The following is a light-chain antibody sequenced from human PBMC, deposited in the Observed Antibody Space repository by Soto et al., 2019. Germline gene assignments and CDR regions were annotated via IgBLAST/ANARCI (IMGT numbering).Light chain of an antibody. V-gene: IGKV3-15*01. CDR2: GAS. CDR1: QSVSSN. Sequence: EIVMTQSPSTLSVSPGERATLSCRASQSVSSNLAWYQQKPGQAPRLLIYGASTWATGIPARFSGSGSGTEFTLTISSLQSEAFAVYYCQQYKNWPHLITFGQGTRLEIK. J-gene: IGKJ5*01. CDR3: QQYKNWPHLIT.